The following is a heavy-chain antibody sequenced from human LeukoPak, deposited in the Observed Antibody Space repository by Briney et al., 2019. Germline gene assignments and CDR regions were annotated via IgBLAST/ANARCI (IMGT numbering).Heavy chain of an antibody. CDR2: ISYDGSNK. CDR3: ARGDYGELDP. J-gene: IGHJ5*02. V-gene: IGHV3-30*04. D-gene: IGHD4-17*01. Sequence: PGGSLRLSCAASGFTFSSYAMHWVRQAPGKGLEWVAVISYDGSNKYYADSVKGRFTISRDNSKNTLYLQMNSLRAEDTAVYYCARGDYGELDPWGQGTLVTVSS. CDR1: GFTFSSYA.